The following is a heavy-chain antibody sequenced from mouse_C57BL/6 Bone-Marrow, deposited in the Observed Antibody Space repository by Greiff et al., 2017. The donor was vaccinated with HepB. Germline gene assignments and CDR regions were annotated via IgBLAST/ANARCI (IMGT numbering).Heavy chain of an antibody. D-gene: IGHD2-3*01. CDR2: IDPENGDT. CDR1: GFNIKDDY. CDR3: TWLLGAY. V-gene: IGHV14-4*01. Sequence: EVQVVESGAELVRPGASVKLSCTASGFNIKDDYMHWVKQRPEQGLEWIGWIDPENGDTEYASKFQGKATITADTSSNTAYLQLSSLTSEDTAVYYCTWLLGAYWGQGTLVTVSA. J-gene: IGHJ3*01.